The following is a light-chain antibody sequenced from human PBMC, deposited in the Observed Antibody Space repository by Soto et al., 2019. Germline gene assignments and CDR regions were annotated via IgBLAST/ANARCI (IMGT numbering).Light chain of an antibody. CDR2: GAS. Sequence: EIGLTQSPGTVSLSPGERATLSFRAIQSVSSGYLAWYQQKPGQAPRLLIYGASTRATGIPDRFSGSGSGTDFTLTISRLEPEDFAVYYCQQYSSSPSITFGQGTRLEIK. J-gene: IGKJ5*01. CDR3: QQYSSSPSIT. V-gene: IGKV3-20*01. CDR1: QSVSSGY.